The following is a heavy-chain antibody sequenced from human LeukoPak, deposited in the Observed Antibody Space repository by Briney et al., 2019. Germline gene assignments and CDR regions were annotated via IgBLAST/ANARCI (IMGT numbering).Heavy chain of an antibody. J-gene: IGHJ6*02. Sequence: GGSLRLSCAASGFTFDDYAMHWVRQAPGKGLEWVSGISWNSGSIGYADSVKGRFTISRDNAKNSLYLQMNSLRAEDTALYYCAKDAAAADYYGMDVWGQGTTVTVSS. CDR1: GFTFDDYA. V-gene: IGHV3-9*01. CDR2: ISWNSGSI. D-gene: IGHD6-13*01. CDR3: AKDAAAADYYGMDV.